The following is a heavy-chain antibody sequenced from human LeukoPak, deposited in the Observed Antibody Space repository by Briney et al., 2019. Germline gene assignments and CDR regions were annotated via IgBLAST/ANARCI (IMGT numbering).Heavy chain of an antibody. D-gene: IGHD2-8*01. CDR1: GGSISSSSYY. V-gene: IGHV4-39*07. CDR3: ARDIGLMVYAPYYFDY. J-gene: IGHJ4*02. Sequence: SETLSLTCTVSGGSISSSSYYWGWIRQPPGKGLEWIGSIYYSGSTYYNPSLKSRVTISVDTSKNQFSLKLSSVTAADTAVYYCARDIGLMVYAPYYFDYWGQGTLVTVSS. CDR2: IYYSGST.